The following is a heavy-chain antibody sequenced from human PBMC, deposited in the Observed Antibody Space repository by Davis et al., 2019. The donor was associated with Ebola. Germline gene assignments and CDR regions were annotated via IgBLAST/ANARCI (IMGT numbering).Heavy chain of an antibody. CDR1: GFSFRSYW. CDR3: ARDHRYYGDYGTLYYYYGMDV. Sequence: GESLKISCAATGFSFRSYWMRWLRQAPGKGLVSVSRIKSDGSTIYADSVKGRFTISRDNAKNSLYLQMNSLRDEDTAVYYCARDHRYYGDYGTLYYYYGMDVWGQGTTVTVSS. D-gene: IGHD4-17*01. V-gene: IGHV3-74*01. CDR2: IKSDGST. J-gene: IGHJ6*02.